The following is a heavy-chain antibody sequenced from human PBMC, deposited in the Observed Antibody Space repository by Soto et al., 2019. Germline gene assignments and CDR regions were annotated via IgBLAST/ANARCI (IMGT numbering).Heavy chain of an antibody. D-gene: IGHD1-26*01. CDR2: IYYSGST. V-gene: IGHV4-39*01. Sequence: SETLSLTCTVSGGSITSSSYYWGWIRQPPGKGLEWIGSIYYSGSTYYNPSLKSRVTISVDTSKNQFSLKLSSVTATDTAVYYCATQEVGGSYVYTFDPWGQGTLVTVSS. CDR3: ATQEVGGSYVYTFDP. CDR1: GGSITSSSYY. J-gene: IGHJ5*02.